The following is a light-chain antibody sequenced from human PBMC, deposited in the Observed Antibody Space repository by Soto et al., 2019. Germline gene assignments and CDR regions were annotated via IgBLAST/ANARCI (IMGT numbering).Light chain of an antibody. J-gene: IGLJ2*01. V-gene: IGLV2-14*01. CDR2: DVS. CDR3: SSETSSSAYVV. Sequence: QSALTQPASVSGSPGQSITISCTGTTSDVGGSNFVSWYQHHPGKAPKLLIYDVSNRPSGVSDRFSGSKSGNTASLTISGLQAEDEADYYCSSETSSSAYVVLGGGTKATVL. CDR1: TSDVGGSNF.